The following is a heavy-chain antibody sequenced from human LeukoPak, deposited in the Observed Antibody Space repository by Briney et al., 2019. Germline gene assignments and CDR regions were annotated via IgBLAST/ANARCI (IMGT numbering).Heavy chain of an antibody. Sequence: GGSLRLSCAASGFTFSSYAMPWVRQAPGKGLEWVAVISYDGSNKYYADSVKGRFTISRDNSKNTLYLQMNSLRAEDTAVYYCARELPDYYYYYGMDVWGQETTVTVSS. J-gene: IGHJ6*02. CDR2: ISYDGSNK. D-gene: IGHD1-26*01. V-gene: IGHV3-30-3*01. CDR3: ARELPDYYYYYGMDV. CDR1: GFTFSSYA.